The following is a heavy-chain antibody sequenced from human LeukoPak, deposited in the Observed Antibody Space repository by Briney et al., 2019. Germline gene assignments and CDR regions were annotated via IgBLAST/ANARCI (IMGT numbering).Heavy chain of an antibody. CDR2: ISSSSSYI. D-gene: IGHD3-10*01. V-gene: IGHV3-21*01. CDR1: GFTFSSYS. CDR3: ARDGGLVRGVIIRGDYFDY. J-gene: IGHJ4*02. Sequence: GGSLRLSCAASGFTFSSYSMNWVRQAPGKGLEWVSSISSSSSYIYYADSVKGRFAISRDNAKNSLYLQMNSLRAEDAAVYYCARDGGLVRGVIIRGDYFDYWGQGTLVTVSS.